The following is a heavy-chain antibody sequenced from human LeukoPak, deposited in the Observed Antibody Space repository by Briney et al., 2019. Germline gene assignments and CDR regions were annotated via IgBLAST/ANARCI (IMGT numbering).Heavy chain of an antibody. CDR2: IYHSGST. CDR1: GYSISSGYY. J-gene: IGHJ4*02. Sequence: PSETLSLTCTVSGYSISSGYYWGWIRQPPGKGLEWIGSIYHSGSTYYNPSLKSRVTISVDTSKNQFSLKLRSVTAADTAVYYCARVTSRLGVCDYWGQGSLVTVSS. CDR3: ARVTSRLGVCDY. D-gene: IGHD2-8*01. V-gene: IGHV4-38-2*02.